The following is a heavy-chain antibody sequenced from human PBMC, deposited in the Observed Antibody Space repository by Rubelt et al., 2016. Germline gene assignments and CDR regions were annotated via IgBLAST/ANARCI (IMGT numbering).Heavy chain of an antibody. J-gene: IGHJ4*02. CDR3: ARGGAGNFDY. CDR2: IYSGGST. V-gene: IGHV3-53*01. Sequence: MSWVRQAPGKGLEWVSVIYSGGSTYYADSVKGRFTISRDNAKNTLYLQMNSLRAEDTAMYYCARGGAGNFDYWGQGTLVTVSS.